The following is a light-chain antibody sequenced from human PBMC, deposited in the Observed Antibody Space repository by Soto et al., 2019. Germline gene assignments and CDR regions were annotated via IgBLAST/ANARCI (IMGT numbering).Light chain of an antibody. CDR2: LGS. Sequence: DIVMTQSPLSLPVTPGEPASISCRSSQSLLHSNGYNYLDWYLQKPGQSPQLLIYLGSNRASGVPGRFSGSGTGKEFTTKIRRVEAEDVGVYYCMQPLQSWTFGQGTKVEIK. CDR3: MQPLQSWT. V-gene: IGKV2-28*01. CDR1: QSLLHSNGYNY. J-gene: IGKJ1*01.